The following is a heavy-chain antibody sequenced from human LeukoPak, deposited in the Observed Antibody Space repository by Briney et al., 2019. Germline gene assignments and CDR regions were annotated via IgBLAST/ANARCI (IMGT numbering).Heavy chain of an antibody. D-gene: IGHD4-17*01. CDR2: IYYSGST. V-gene: IGHV4-31*03. CDR3: ARDGGDYGFDY. CDR1: GDSISSGGYY. J-gene: IGHJ4*02. Sequence: PSETLSLTCTVSGDSISSGGYYWSWIRQHPGKGLEWIGYIYYSGSTYYNPSLKSRVTISVDTSKNQFSLKLSSVTAADTAVYYCARDGGDYGFDYWGQGTLVTVSS.